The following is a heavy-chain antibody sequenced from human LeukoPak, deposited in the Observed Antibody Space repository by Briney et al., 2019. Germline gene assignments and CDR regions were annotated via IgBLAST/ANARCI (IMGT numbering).Heavy chain of an antibody. CDR3: SRENGAFSPFGY. CDR2: IHLSGRT. D-gene: IGHD2-8*01. CDR1: GGSITTTNW. V-gene: IGHV4-4*02. Sequence: KPSGTLSLTCGVSGGSITTTNWWSWVRQPPGQGLEWIGEIHLSGRTNYNPSLNSRVTLALDTSKNHLSLSPTSVTAADTAVYYCSRENGAFSPFGYWGQGTLVTVPS. J-gene: IGHJ4*02.